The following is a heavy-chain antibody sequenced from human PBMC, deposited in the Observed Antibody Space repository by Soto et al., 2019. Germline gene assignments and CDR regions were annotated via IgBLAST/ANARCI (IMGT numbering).Heavy chain of an antibody. Sequence: GASVKVSCKASGYTFTSYGISWVRQAPGQGLEWMGWISAYNGNTNYAQKLQGRVTMTTDTSTSTAYMELRTLRSDDTAVYYCARDGYCNSASCLPVYFLHWGQGTLVTVSS. CDR3: ARDGYCNSASCLPVYFLH. J-gene: IGHJ1*01. CDR2: ISAYNGNT. D-gene: IGHD2-2*03. CDR1: GYTFTSYG. V-gene: IGHV1-18*01.